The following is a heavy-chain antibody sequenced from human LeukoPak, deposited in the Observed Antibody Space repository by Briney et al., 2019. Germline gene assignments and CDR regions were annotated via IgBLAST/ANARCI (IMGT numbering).Heavy chain of an antibody. J-gene: IGHJ4*02. V-gene: IGHV4-61*01. CDR3: ARVVSQLVWYFDY. D-gene: IGHD6-6*01. Sequence: PSETLSLTCTVSGGSISSSSYYWHWVRQPRGKGLEWNGYIYYSGTTNYNPSLKSRVSMSVDTSKNQFSLKLSSVTAADTAVYYCARVVSQLVWYFDYWGQGTLVTVSS. CDR2: IYYSGTT. CDR1: GGSISSSSYY.